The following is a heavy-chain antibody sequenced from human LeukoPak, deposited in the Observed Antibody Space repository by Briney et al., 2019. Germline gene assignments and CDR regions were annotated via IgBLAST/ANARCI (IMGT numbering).Heavy chain of an antibody. Sequence: GGSLRLSCAASGFTFSSYWMSWVRQAPGKGLEWVANIKQGGSEKYYVDSVKGRFTISRDNAKNSLYLQMNSLRAEDTAVYYCARTGYYDDDAFDIWGQGTMVTVSS. CDR1: GFTFSSYW. CDR2: IKQGGSEK. V-gene: IGHV3-7*01. CDR3: ARTGYYDDDAFDI. D-gene: IGHD3-3*01. J-gene: IGHJ3*02.